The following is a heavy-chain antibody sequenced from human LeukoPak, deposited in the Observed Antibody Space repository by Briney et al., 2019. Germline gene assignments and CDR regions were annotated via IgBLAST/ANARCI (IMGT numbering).Heavy chain of an antibody. CDR2: ISAYNGNT. CDR3: STNYYDSSGYYYVGNYYYGMDV. CDR1: GYTFTSYG. D-gene: IGHD3-22*01. Sequence: ASVQVSCKASGYTFTSYGISWVRQAPGQGLEWMGWISAYNGNTNYAQKLQGRVTMTTDTSTSTAYMELRSLRSDDTAVYYCSTNYYDSSGYYYVGNYYYGMDVWGQGTTVIVSS. V-gene: IGHV1-18*01. J-gene: IGHJ6*02.